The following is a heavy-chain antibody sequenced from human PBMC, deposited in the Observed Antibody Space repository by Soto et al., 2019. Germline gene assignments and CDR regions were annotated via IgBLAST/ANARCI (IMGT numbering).Heavy chain of an antibody. CDR1: GGSISSGGYY. CDR2: IYYSGST. V-gene: IGHV4-31*03. CDR3: ARDPSGSGSYFDY. D-gene: IGHD3-10*01. J-gene: IGHJ4*02. Sequence: QVQLQESGPGPVKPSQTLSLTCTVSGGSISSGGYYWSRIRQHPGKGLEWIGYIYYSGSTYYNPSLKSRVTVSVDTSKNQFSLKLSSVTAADTAVYCCARDPSGSGSYFDYWGQGTLVTVSS.